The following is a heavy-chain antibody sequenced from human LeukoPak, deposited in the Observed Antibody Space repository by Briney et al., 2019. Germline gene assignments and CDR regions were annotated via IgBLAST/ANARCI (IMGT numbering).Heavy chain of an antibody. CDR3: ARLYGDHGAFDI. J-gene: IGHJ3*02. Sequence: PSETLSLTCTVSGGSISSYYWSWIRQPQGKGLEWIGYIYYSGSTNYNPSLKSRVTISVDTSKNQFSLKLSSVTAADTAVYYCARLYGDHGAFDIWGQGTMVTVSS. CDR1: GGSISSYY. CDR2: IYYSGST. D-gene: IGHD4-17*01. V-gene: IGHV4-59*08.